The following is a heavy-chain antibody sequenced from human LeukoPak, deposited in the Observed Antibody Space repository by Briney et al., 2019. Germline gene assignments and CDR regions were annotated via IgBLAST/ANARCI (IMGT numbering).Heavy chain of an antibody. D-gene: IGHD3-22*01. CDR2: IYYSGTT. J-gene: IGHJ4*02. V-gene: IGHV4-59*08. Sequence: PSETLSLTCSVSGGSISSYYWTWIRQPPGKGLEWIGYIYYSGTTNYNPSLKSRVTISLDTSKNQFSLNLRSVTAADTAVYYCARQYSSSAEIDFWGQGTLVTASS. CDR1: GGSISSYY. CDR3: ARQYSSSAEIDF.